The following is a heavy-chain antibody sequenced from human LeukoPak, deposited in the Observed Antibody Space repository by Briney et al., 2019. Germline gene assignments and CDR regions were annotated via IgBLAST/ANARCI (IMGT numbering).Heavy chain of an antibody. V-gene: IGHV1-3*01. CDR3: ARGRWSTATASYYFDS. Sequence: ASVTVSCKASGYILTDYSINWVRQAPGERLEWMGWINAGNGNTKYSQRFQGRVTITRDRSASTAYMELSSLRSEDTAVYYCARGRWSTATASYYFDSWGQGTLVTVS. J-gene: IGHJ4*02. CDR1: GYILTDYS. CDR2: INAGNGNT. D-gene: IGHD4-17*01.